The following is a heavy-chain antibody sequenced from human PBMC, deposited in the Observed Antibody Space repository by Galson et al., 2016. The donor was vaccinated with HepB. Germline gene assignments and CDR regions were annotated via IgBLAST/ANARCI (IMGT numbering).Heavy chain of an antibody. CDR3: ARDGRYCSGWATGYYGMDV. D-gene: IGHD6-19*01. V-gene: IGHV3-33*01. CDR2: IWDDGNYK. J-gene: IGHJ6*02. CDR1: GFSFSSYG. Sequence: SLRLSCAASGFSFSSYGMHWVRQAPGKGLEWVALIWDDGNYKYYVDSVKGRFTISRDNSKNTLYLQMNSLRADDTAVYYCARDGRYCSGWATGYYGMDVWGQGTTVTVSS.